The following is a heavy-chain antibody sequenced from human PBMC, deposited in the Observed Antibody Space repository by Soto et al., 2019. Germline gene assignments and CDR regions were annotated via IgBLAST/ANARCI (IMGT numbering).Heavy chain of an antibody. Sequence: SGPTLVNPTQTLTLTCTFSGFSMNTPGVGVGWIRQPPGKALEWLALIYWNDDKRYSPSLKSRLTITKDTSKNQVVLTMANMDPVDTATYYCAHQKWLPTIRYWGQGTLVTVSS. CDR3: AHQKWLPTIRY. J-gene: IGHJ4*02. D-gene: IGHD5-12*01. V-gene: IGHV2-5*01. CDR2: IYWNDDK. CDR1: GFSMNTPGVG.